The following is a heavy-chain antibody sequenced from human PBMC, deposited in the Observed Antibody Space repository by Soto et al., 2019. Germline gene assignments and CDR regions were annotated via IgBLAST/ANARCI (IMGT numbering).Heavy chain of an antibody. CDR3: ARASGSSYWFDP. CDR1: GGTFGSNA. CDR2: ISAYNGNT. V-gene: IGHV1-18*01. J-gene: IGHJ5*02. Sequence: ASVKVSCKASGGTFGSNAISWVRQAPGQGLEWMGWISAYNGNTNYAQKLQGRVTMTTDTSTSTAYMELRSLRSDDTAVYYCARASGSSYWFDPWGQGTLVTVSS. D-gene: IGHD1-26*01.